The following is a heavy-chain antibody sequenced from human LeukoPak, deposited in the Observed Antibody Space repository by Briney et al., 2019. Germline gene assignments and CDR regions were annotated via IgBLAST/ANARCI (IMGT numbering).Heavy chain of an antibody. CDR3: AESPMTRVTTGGFDF. J-gene: IGHJ4*02. CDR1: GLTHNRYD. Sequence: PGGPLTLSCAPSGLTHNRYDKSWARQAPGRGLVGVTRISSSGGSTYYVDSVKGRFTISRDNSKNTLYLQMNSLRAEDTAVYYCAESPMTRVTTGGFDFWGQGTLVTVSS. V-gene: IGHV3-23*01. D-gene: IGHD4-17*01. CDR2: ISSSGGST.